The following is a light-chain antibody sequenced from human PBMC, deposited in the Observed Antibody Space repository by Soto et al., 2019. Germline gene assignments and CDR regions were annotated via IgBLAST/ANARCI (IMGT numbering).Light chain of an antibody. J-gene: IGLJ1*01. V-gene: IGLV1-44*01. CDR1: TSDIGSNT. Sequence: QYVLAQPPTASGTPGQRVSISCSVGTSDIGSNTVNWYQHLPGTAPRLLIYRNNQRPSGVPDRFSGSKSGTAASLAISGLHSEDEADYFCAAWDDTVSVYVFGSGTKVTVL. CDR2: RNN. CDR3: AAWDDTVSVYV.